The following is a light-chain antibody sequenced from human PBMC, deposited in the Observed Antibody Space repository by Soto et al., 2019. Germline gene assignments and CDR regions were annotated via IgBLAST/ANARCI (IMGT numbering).Light chain of an antibody. CDR1: SSDVGGYNS. CDR2: EVT. V-gene: IGLV2-8*01. J-gene: IGLJ1*01. Sequence: QSALTQPPSASGSPGQSVAISCTGTSSDVGGYNSVSWYQHHPGKAPKLMIYEVTKRPSGVPDRFSGSKSANTASLTVSGLQAEDVADYYCSSYAGSNNYVFGTGTKLTVL. CDR3: SSYAGSNNYV.